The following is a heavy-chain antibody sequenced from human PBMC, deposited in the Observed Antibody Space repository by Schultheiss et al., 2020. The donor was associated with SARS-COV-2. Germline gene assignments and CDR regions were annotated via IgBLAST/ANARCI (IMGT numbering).Heavy chain of an antibody. CDR3: AKDGHWTFDY. J-gene: IGHJ4*02. Sequence: SQTLSLTCTVSGGSISSDYWSWIRQPPGKGLEWIGEINHSGSTNYNPSLKSRVTISVDTSKNQFSLKLSSVTAADTAVYYCAKDGHWTFDYWGQGTLVTVSS. CDR2: INHSGST. CDR1: GGSISSDY. D-gene: IGHD1-1*01. V-gene: IGHV4-34*01.